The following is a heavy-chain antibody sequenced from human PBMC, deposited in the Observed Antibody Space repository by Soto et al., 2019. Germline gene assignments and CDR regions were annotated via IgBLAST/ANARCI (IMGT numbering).Heavy chain of an antibody. J-gene: IGHJ6*03. CDR2: MNPNSGNT. D-gene: IGHD3-3*01. CDR1: EYTFTSYD. V-gene: IGHV1-8*01. Sequence: ASVKVSCKASEYTFTSYDINWVRQATGQGLGWMGWMNPNSGNTGYAQNLQGRVTMTRNTSISTAYMELSSLRSEDTAVYYCARGSNYYDFWSGQGNYYYYMDVWGKGTTVTVS. CDR3: ARGSNYYDFWSGQGNYYYYMDV.